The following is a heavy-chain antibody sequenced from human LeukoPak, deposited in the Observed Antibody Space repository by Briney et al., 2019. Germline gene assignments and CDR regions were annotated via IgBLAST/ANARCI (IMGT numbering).Heavy chain of an antibody. CDR3: PRGYTFGNFDY. V-gene: IGHV3-23*04. D-gene: IGHD5-18*01. J-gene: IGHJ4*02. Sequence: QLVESGGGLVKPGGSLRLSCAASGFTFSDYYMSWIRQAPGKGLEWVSTFSGSGGSTHYADSVKGRFTISRDNSKNTLSLELNSLRAEDTAIYYCPRGYTFGNFDYWGQGALVTVSS. CDR2: FSGSGGST. CDR1: GFTFSDYY.